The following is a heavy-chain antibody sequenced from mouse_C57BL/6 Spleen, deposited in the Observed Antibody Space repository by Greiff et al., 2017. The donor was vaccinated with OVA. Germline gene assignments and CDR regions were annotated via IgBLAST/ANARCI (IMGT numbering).Heavy chain of an antibody. J-gene: IGHJ4*01. CDR3: ARSGGGYAMDY. Sequence: QVQLQQSGAELVKPGASVKISCKASGYAFSSYWMNWVKQRPGKGLEWIGQIYPGDGDTNYNGKFKGKATLTADKSSSTAYMQLSSLTSEDAAVYCCARSGGGYAMDYWGQGTSVTVSS. V-gene: IGHV1-80*01. CDR2: IYPGDGDT. CDR1: GYAFSSYW.